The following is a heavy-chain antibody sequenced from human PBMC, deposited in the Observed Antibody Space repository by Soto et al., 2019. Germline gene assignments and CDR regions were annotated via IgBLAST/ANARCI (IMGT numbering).Heavy chain of an antibody. J-gene: IGHJ4*02. Sequence: GGSLRLSCAASGFTFSSYWMSWVRQAPGKGLEWVANIKQDGSEKYYVDSVKGRFTISRDNAKNSLYLQMNSLRAEDTAVYYCAREPVGSSWYGVDYWGQGTLVTVSS. CDR3: AREPVGSSWYGVDY. D-gene: IGHD6-13*01. V-gene: IGHV3-7*01. CDR2: IKQDGSEK. CDR1: GFTFSSYW.